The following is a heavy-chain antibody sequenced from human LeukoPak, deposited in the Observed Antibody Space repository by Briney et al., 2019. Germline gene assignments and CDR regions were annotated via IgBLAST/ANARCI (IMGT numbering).Heavy chain of an antibody. CDR3: AKDSSGYYYSTEYFQH. Sequence: GGSLRLSCAASGFTFSTYAMSWVRQAPGKGLEWVSAISGSGGSTYYADSVKGRFTISRDNSKNTLYLQMNSLRDEDTAVYYCAKDSSGYYYSTEYFQHWGQGTLVTVSS. D-gene: IGHD3-22*01. CDR1: GFTFSTYA. CDR2: ISGSGGST. V-gene: IGHV3-23*01. J-gene: IGHJ1*01.